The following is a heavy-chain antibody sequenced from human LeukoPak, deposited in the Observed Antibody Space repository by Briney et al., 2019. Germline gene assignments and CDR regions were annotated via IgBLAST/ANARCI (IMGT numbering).Heavy chain of an antibody. V-gene: IGHV3-30*18. Sequence: PGRSLRLSCAASGFTFSSYGMHWVRQAPGKGLEWVAVISYDGSNKYYADSVKGRFTISGDNSKNTLYLQMNSLRAEDTAVYYCAKDPFDYWGQGTLVTVSS. CDR1: GFTFSSYG. J-gene: IGHJ4*02. CDR3: AKDPFDY. CDR2: ISYDGSNK.